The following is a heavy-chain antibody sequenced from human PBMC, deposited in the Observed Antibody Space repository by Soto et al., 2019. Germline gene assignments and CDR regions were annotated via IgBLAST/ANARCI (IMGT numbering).Heavy chain of an antibody. J-gene: IGHJ1*01. CDR2: IYYSGST. CDR3: ARLGGFLEWLLSPEYFQH. CDR1: GGSISSSRYY. V-gene: IGHV4-39*01. D-gene: IGHD3-3*01. Sequence: QLQLQESGPGLVKPSETLSLTCTVSGGSISSSRYYWGWIRQPPGKGLEWIGSIYYSGSTYYNPSLKSRVSISVDTSKNQFSLKLSSVTAADTAVYYCARLGGFLEWLLSPEYFQHWGQGTLVTVSS.